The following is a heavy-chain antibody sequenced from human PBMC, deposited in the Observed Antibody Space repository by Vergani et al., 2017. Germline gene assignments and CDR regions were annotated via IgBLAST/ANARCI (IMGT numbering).Heavy chain of an antibody. D-gene: IGHD3-16*01. CDR3: TTDATTLGPDY. V-gene: IGHV3-15*01. J-gene: IGHJ4*02. CDR2: IKSKTDGGTT. CDR1: GFTFSNAW. Sequence: EVQLLESGGGLVKPAGSLRLSCAASGFTFSNAWMSWVRQAPGKGLEWVGRIKSKTDGGTTDYAEPVIGRFTISRDDSQNTLYRQMNSLKTEDTAVYYCTTDATTLGPDYGGQGPLVTVS.